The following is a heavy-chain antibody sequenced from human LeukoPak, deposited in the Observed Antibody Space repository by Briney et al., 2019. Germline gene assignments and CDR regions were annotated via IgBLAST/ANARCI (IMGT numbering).Heavy chain of an antibody. CDR3: ARSSMITFGGVIVKAFDI. V-gene: IGHV3-7*03. CDR1: GFTFSSYW. J-gene: IGHJ3*02. D-gene: IGHD3-16*02. Sequence: GGSLRLSCAASGFTFSSYWMSWVRQAPGKGLEWVANIKQDGSEKYYVDSAKGRFTISRDNAKNSLYLQMNSLRAEDTAVYYCARSSMITFGGVIVKAFDIWGQGTMVTVSS. CDR2: IKQDGSEK.